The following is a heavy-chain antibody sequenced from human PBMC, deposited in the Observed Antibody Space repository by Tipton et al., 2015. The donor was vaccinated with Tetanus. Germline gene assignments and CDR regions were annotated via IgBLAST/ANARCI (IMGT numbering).Heavy chain of an antibody. CDR2: ISSSSSYI. V-gene: IGHV3-21*01. J-gene: IGHJ6*02. CDR3: ARENGDYDYYYYYGMDV. Sequence: SLRLSCAASGFTFSSYFMNWVRQAPGKGLEWVSSISSSSSYIYYADSVKGRFTMSRDNAKNSLYLQMNSLRAEDTAVYYCARENGDYDYYYYYGMDVWGQGTTVTVSS. D-gene: IGHD4-17*01. CDR1: GFTFSSYF.